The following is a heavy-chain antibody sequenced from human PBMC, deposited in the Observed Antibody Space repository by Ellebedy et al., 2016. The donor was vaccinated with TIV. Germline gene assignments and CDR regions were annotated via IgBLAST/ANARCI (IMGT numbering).Heavy chain of an antibody. D-gene: IGHD3-22*01. CDR2: ISYDGSNK. CDR1: GFTFSSYA. CDR3: ASSGSVDY. V-gene: IGHV3-30-3*01. J-gene: IGHJ4*02. Sequence: GESLKISCAASGFTFSSYATHWVRQAPGKGLEWVAVISYDGSNKYYADSVKGRFTISRDNSKNTLYLQMNSLRAEDTAVYYCASSGSVDYWGQGTLVTVSS.